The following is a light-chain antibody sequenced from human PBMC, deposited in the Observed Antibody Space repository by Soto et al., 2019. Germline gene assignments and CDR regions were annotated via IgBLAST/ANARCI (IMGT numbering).Light chain of an antibody. V-gene: IGKV3-15*01. CDR3: QQYNNWPS. CDR1: QIVSSTY. Sequence: EIVLTQSPGTLSLSPGERATLSCRASQIVSSTYLAWFQQKPGQAPRLLIYDVFTRAAGIPARFSGSGSETEFTLTIRSLQSEDFAVYYCQQYNNWPSFGQGTRLEIK. J-gene: IGKJ5*01. CDR2: DVF.